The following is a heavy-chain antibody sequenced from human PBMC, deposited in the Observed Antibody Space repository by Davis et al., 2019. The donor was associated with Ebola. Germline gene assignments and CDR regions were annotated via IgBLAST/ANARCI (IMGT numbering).Heavy chain of an antibody. D-gene: IGHD3-10*01. CDR2: ISGSGGST. J-gene: IGHJ4*02. Sequence: GESLKISCAASGFTFSSYAMSWVRQAPGTGLEWVSAISGSGGSTYYADSVKGRFTISRDNSKNTLYLQMNSLRAEDTAVYYCAKEENYYGSGSYSYYFDYWGQGTLVTVSS. CDR1: GFTFSSYA. CDR3: AKEENYYGSGSYSYYFDY. V-gene: IGHV3-23*01.